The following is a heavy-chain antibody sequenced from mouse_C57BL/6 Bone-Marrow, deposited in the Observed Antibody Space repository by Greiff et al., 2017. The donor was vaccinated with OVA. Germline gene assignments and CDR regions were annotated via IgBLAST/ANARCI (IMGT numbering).Heavy chain of an antibody. V-gene: IGHV1-9*01. CDR2: ILTGSGST. D-gene: IGHD2-5*01. Sequence: QVQLQQSGAELMKPGASVKLSFKATGYTFTGYWIEWVKQRPGHGLEWIGEILTGSGSTNYNEKFKGKATFTADTSSNTAYMPLSSLTTEDSAIYYCATLAYYSNYDAMDYWGQGTSVTVSS. CDR1: GYTFTGYW. J-gene: IGHJ4*01. CDR3: ATLAYYSNYDAMDY.